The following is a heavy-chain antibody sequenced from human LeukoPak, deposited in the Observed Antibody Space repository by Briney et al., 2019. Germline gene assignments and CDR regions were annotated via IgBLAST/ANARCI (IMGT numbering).Heavy chain of an antibody. V-gene: IGHV4-30-4*08. CDR1: GGSISSGDYY. CDR2: IYYSGST. J-gene: IGHJ4*02. CDR3: ARAPPDGYFDY. Sequence: SETLSLTCTVSGGSISSGDYYWSWIRQPPGKGQEWIGYIYYSGSTYYNPSLKGRVTISVDTSKNQFSLKLSSVTAADTAVYYCARAPPDGYFDYWGQGTLVTVSS.